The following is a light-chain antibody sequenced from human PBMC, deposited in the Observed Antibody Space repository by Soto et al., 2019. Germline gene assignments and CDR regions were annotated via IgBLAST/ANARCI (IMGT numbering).Light chain of an antibody. J-gene: IGKJ2*01. CDR3: QQYAGSPRT. V-gene: IGKV3-20*01. CDR2: GAS. CDR1: QSVSGSY. Sequence: EIVLTQSPGTLSLSPGERASLSCRASQSVSGSYLAWYQQKPGQAPRLLIYGASSRATGIPDRFRGSGSGTAFTLTITRLEPEDFAVYYCQQYAGSPRTFGQGTKLEIK.